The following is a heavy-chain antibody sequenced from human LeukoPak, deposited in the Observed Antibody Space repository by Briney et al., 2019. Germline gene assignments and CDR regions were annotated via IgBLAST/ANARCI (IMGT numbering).Heavy chain of an antibody. V-gene: IGHV7-4-1*02. CDR3: ARAADGLVVVVAATVHWFDP. CDR1: GYTFTSYA. CDR2: INTNTGNP. D-gene: IGHD2-15*01. Sequence: ASVKVSCKASGYTFTSYAMNWVRQAPGQGLEWMGWINTNTGNPTYAQGFTGRFVFSLDTSVSTAYLQISSLKAEDTAVYYCARAADGLVVVVAATVHWFDPWGQGTLVTVSS. J-gene: IGHJ5*02.